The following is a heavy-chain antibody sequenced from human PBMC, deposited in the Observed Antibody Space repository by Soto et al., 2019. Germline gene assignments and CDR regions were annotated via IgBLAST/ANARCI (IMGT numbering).Heavy chain of an antibody. D-gene: IGHD1-26*01. J-gene: IGHJ3*02. Sequence: GGSLRLSCAASGFTFSSYAMSWVRQAPGKGLEWVSAISGSGGSTYYADSVKGRFTISRDNSKNTLYLQMNSLRAEDTAVYYCAKDMEYSGSSTIRGGAFDIWGQGTMVTVSS. CDR1: GFTFSSYA. V-gene: IGHV3-23*01. CDR2: ISGSGGST. CDR3: AKDMEYSGSSTIRGGAFDI.